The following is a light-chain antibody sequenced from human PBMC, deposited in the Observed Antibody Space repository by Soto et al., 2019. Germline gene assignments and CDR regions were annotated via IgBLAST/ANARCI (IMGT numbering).Light chain of an antibody. CDR3: QQYGSSPVT. CDR1: QSVSTNS. Sequence: IVLTRSQGTLSMSPGERAPPPCRASQSVSTNSLAWYQQKPGQAPRPLIYGASSRATGIPDRFSGSGSGTDFTLTISRLEPEDFAVYYCQQYGSSPVTFGQGTKVDI. V-gene: IGKV3-20*01. CDR2: GAS. J-gene: IGKJ1*01.